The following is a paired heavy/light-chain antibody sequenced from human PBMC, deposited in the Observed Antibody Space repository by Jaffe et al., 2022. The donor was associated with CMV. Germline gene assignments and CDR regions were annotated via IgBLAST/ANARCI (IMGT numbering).Light chain of an antibody. J-gene: IGKJ3*01. CDR2: AAS. CDR3: QQSYSTPEGFT. Sequence: DIQMTQSPSSLSASVGDRVTITCRASQSISSYLNWYQQKPGKAPKLLIYAASSLQSGVPSRFSGSGSGTDFTLTISSLQPEDFATYYCQQSYSTPEGFTFGPGTKVDIK. CDR1: QSISSY. V-gene: IGKV1-39*01.
Heavy chain of an antibody. D-gene: IGHD3-22*01. CDR3: ARWGTYYYDSSGPDAFDI. CDR2: IYSGGST. J-gene: IGHJ3*02. CDR1: GFTVSSNY. V-gene: IGHV3-53*02. Sequence: EVQLVETGGGLIQPGGSLRLSCAASGFTVSSNYMSWVRQAPGKGLEWVSVIYSGGSTYYADSVKGRFTISRDNSKNTLYLQMNSLRAEDTAVYYCARWGTYYYDSSGPDAFDIWGQGTMVTVSS.